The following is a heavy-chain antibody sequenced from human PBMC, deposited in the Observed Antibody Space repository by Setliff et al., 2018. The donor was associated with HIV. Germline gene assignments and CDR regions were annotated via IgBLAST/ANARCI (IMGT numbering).Heavy chain of an antibody. J-gene: IGHJ5*02. CDR3: ASGTGDSDWFDP. Sequence: GASVKVSCKVSGYSLTDLSIHWVRQAPGKGLEWMGGFDPEDGETGYAQKFQGRVTMTRDTSTSTVYMELSSLRTEDTAVYYCASGTGDSDWFDPWGQGTLVTVSS. CDR1: GYSLTDLS. D-gene: IGHD7-27*01. V-gene: IGHV1-24*01. CDR2: FDPEDGET.